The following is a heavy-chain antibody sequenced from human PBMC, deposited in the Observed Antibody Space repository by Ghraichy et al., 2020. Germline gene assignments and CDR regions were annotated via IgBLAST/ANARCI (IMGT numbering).Heavy chain of an antibody. CDR2: IKSIGGGGTT. D-gene: IGHD3-10*01. V-gene: IGHV3-15*01. Sequence: GGSLRLSCSGSGFTFKDAWMSWVRQAPGRGLDWVGRIKSIGGGGTTDYAGPVKGRFTISRDDSKNTMFLQMNSLVTEDSGIYYCAWIQKVIGGFDIWGRGTTVTVSS. CDR3: AWIQKVIGGFDI. J-gene: IGHJ3*02. CDR1: GFTFKDAW.